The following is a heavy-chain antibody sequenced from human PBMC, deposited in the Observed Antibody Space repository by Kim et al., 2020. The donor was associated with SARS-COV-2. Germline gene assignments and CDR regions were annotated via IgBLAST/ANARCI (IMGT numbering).Heavy chain of an antibody. J-gene: IGHJ3*02. V-gene: IGHV4-39*01. CDR2: IYYSGST. CDR3: ARVIPGIAAAGSGYI. D-gene: IGHD6-13*01. CDR1: GVSISSSSYY. Sequence: SETLSLTCTVSGVSISSSSYYWGWIRQPPGKGREWIGSIYYSGSTYFNPSLKSRVTISVDTSKNQFSLKLSSVTAADTAVYYCARVIPGIAAAGSGYIWG.